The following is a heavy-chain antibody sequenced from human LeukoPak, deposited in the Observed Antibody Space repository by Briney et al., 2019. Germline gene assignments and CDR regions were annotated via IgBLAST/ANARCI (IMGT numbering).Heavy chain of an antibody. D-gene: IGHD1-26*01. CDR2: VTGSGSNT. V-gene: IGHV3-23*01. CDR1: GFTFSTYA. Sequence: GGSLRLSCAASGFTFSTYAMSWVRQAPGKGLEWVSAVTGSGSNTYYGDSLKGRFAISRGNSKNTLYLQMNSLRADDTAIYYCAKMSDSLATGSHIDFWGQGTLVTVSS. CDR3: AKMSDSLATGSHIDF. J-gene: IGHJ4*02.